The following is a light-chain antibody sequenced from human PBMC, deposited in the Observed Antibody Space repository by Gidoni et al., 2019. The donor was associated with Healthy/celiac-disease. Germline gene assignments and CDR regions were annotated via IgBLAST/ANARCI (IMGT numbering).Light chain of an antibody. CDR1: QSVSSY. J-gene: IGKJ4*01. CDR3: QQRSNWPLLT. Sequence: ILLSQSPATLSLSPGERATLSCRASQSVSSYLAWYQQKPGQAPRLLIYDASNRATGIPARFSGSGSGTDFTLTISSLEPEDFAVYYCQQRSNWPLLTFGGGTKVEIK. V-gene: IGKV3-11*01. CDR2: DAS.